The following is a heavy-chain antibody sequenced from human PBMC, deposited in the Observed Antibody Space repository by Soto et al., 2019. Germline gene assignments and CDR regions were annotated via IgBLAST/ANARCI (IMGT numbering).Heavy chain of an antibody. CDR2: ISGSGGST. Sequence: GGSLRLSCAASGFTFSSYAMSWVRQAPGKGLEWVSAISGSGGSTYYADSVKGRSTISRDNSKNTLYLQMNSLRAEDTAVYYCAKDSPSIRIAATDYWGQGTLVTVSS. CDR1: GFTFSSYA. D-gene: IGHD6-6*01. V-gene: IGHV3-23*01. J-gene: IGHJ4*02. CDR3: AKDSPSIRIAATDY.